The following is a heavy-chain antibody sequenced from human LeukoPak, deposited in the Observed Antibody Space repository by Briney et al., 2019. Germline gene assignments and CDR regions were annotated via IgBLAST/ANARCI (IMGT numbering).Heavy chain of an antibody. D-gene: IGHD1-14*01. CDR3: ARAWRYGDV. Sequence: GGSLRLSCAASGLTFSSYSMNWVRQAPGKGLEWVSYISSSSSTIYYADSVEGRFTISRDNAKNSLYLQMNSLRAEDTAVYYCARAWRYGDVWGKGTTVTVSS. V-gene: IGHV3-48*01. CDR2: ISSSSSTI. CDR1: GLTFSSYS. J-gene: IGHJ6*04.